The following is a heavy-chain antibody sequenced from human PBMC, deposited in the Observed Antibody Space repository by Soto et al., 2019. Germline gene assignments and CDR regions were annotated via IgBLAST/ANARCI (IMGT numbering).Heavy chain of an antibody. D-gene: IGHD6-13*01. CDR1: GGSISSGDYY. J-gene: IGHJ5*02. V-gene: IGHV4-30-4*01. CDR2: IYYSGST. CDR3: ARERAFIAAAGGGWFDP. Sequence: QVQLQESGPGLVKPSQTLSLTCTVSGGSISSGDYYWSWIRQPPGKGLEWIGYIYYSGSTYYNPSLKSRVTISVDPSKNQFSLKLSSVTAADTAVYYCARERAFIAAAGGGWFDPWGQGTLVTVSS.